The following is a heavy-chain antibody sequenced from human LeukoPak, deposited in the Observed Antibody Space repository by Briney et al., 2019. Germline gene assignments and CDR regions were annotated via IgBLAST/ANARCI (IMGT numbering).Heavy chain of an antibody. D-gene: IGHD6-13*01. CDR3: ARIPGYSSSWYRGWFDP. Sequence: ASVKVSCKAVGDTFSIYGISWVRQAPGQGLEWMGGIIPISGAAEYAQKFQGRVTMTRNTSISTAYMELSSLRSEDTAVYYCARIPGYSSSWYRGWFDPWGQGTLVTVSS. CDR1: GDTFSIYG. V-gene: IGHV1-69*05. CDR2: IIPISGAA. J-gene: IGHJ5*02.